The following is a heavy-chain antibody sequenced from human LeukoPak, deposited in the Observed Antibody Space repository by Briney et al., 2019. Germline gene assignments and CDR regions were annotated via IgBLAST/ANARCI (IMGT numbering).Heavy chain of an antibody. CDR1: GFTFSDYY. J-gene: IGHJ3*02. CDR2: ISSSGSTI. D-gene: IGHD3-9*01. CDR3: ARRVDSRGPNDAFDI. Sequence: PGGSLRLSCAASGFTFSDYYMGWIRQAPGKGLEWVSYISSSGSTIYYADSVKGRFTISRDNAKNSLYLQMNSLRAEDTAVYYCARRVDSRGPNDAFDIWGQGTMVTVSS. V-gene: IGHV3-11*01.